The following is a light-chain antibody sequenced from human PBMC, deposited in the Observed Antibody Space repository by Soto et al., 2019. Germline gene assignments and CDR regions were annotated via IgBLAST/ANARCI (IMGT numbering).Light chain of an antibody. CDR1: QSISSY. V-gene: IGKV1-39*01. CDR2: GVS. Sequence: DIQMTQSPSSPSASVGDRVTITCRASQSISSYLNWYQQKPGKAPKLLIYGVSSLQSGVPSRFSGSGSGTDFTLSISSLQPEDFASYYCQQSYSTPRTFGQGTRLEIK. J-gene: IGKJ5*01. CDR3: QQSYSTPRT.